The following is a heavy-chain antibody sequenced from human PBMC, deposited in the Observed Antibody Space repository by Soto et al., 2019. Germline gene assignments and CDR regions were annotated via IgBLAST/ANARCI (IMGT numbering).Heavy chain of an antibody. Sequence: VGSLRLSCAASGFTFSSYAMSWVRQAPGKGLEWVSAISGSGGSTYYADSVKGRFTISRDNSKNTLYLQMNSLRAEDTAVYYCAKDYVRWYQLLGYDYWGQGTLVTVSS. J-gene: IGHJ4*02. D-gene: IGHD2-2*01. CDR3: AKDYVRWYQLLGYDY. V-gene: IGHV3-23*01. CDR2: ISGSGGST. CDR1: GFTFSSYA.